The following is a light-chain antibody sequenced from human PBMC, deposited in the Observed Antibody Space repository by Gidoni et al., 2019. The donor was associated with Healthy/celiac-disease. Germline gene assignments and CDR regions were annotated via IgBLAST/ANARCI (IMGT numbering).Light chain of an antibody. J-gene: IGKJ4*01. CDR3: HQYGSSPTLT. CDR1: QSVRSSY. Sequence: EIVLTQSPGTLSLSPGERATLSCRASQSVRSSYLAWYQQKPGQAPRLLIYGASSRATGIPDRFSGSGSGTDFTLTISRLEPEDFAVYYCHQYGSSPTLTFGGGTKVEIK. V-gene: IGKV3-20*01. CDR2: GAS.